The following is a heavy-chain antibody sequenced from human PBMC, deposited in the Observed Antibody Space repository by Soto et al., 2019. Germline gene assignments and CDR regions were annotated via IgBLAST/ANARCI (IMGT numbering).Heavy chain of an antibody. V-gene: IGHV4-39*01. CDR2: IYYSGST. J-gene: IGHJ5*02. CDR3: ARAITMVRGPMGWFDP. CDR1: GGSISSSSYY. D-gene: IGHD3-10*01. Sequence: SETLSLTCAVSGGSISSSSYYWGWIRQPPGKGLEWIGSIYYSGSTYYNPSLKSRVTISVDTSKNQFSLKLSSVTAADTAVYYCARAITMVRGPMGWFDPWGQGTLVTVSS.